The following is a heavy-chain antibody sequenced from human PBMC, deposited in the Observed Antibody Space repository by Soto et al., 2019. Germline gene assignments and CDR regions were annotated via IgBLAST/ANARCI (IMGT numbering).Heavy chain of an antibody. CDR1: GFTFSSYW. V-gene: IGHV3-7*01. J-gene: IGHJ4*02. CDR2: IKQDGSEK. D-gene: IGHD3-9*01. Sequence: PGGSLRLSCAASGFTFSSYWMSWVRQAPGKGLEWVANIKQDGSEKYYVDSVKGRFTISRDNAKNSLYLQMNSLRAEDTAVYYCAREGDILTGYHEPPNDYWGQGTLVTVSS. CDR3: AREGDILTGYHEPPNDY.